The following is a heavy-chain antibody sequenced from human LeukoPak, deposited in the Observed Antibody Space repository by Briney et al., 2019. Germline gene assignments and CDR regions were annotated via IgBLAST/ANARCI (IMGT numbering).Heavy chain of an antibody. CDR3: AREAISYYYDSSGPAGYFQH. Sequence: PSETLSLTCAVYGGSFSGYYGSWIRQPPGKGLEWIGYIYYSGSTYYNPSLKSRVTISVDTSKNQFSLKLSSVTAADTAVYYCAREAISYYYDSSGPAGYFQHWGQGTLVTVSS. V-gene: IGHV4-34*09. J-gene: IGHJ1*01. D-gene: IGHD3-22*01. CDR2: IYYSGST. CDR1: GGSFSGYY.